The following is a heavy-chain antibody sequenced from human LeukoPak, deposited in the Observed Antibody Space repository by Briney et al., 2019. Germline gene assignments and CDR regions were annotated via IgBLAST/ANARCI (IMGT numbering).Heavy chain of an antibody. V-gene: IGHV2-70*01. CDR3: ARFRYYDSSGYYYFDY. J-gene: IGHJ4*02. CDR1: GLSLSTSGMC. CDR2: IDWDDDK. D-gene: IGHD3-22*01. Sequence: SGHTLVNPTQTLTLTCTFSGLSLSTSGMCVSWIRQPPGKALEWLALIDWDDDKYYSTSLKTRLTISKDTSKNQVVLTMTNMDPVDTATYCCARFRYYDSSGYYYFDYWGQGTLVTVSS.